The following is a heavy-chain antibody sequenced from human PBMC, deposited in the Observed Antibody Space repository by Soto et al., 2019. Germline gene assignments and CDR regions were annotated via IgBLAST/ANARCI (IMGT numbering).Heavy chain of an antibody. CDR2: VNHSGST. V-gene: IGHV4-34*01. Sequence: QVQLQQWGAGLLKPSETQSLTCAVYGGSFSGYYWTWIRQPPGKGLEWIGEVNHSGSTKYNPSLKSRVTILRDASQNQFSLRLTSVTAADTAVYYCARNAPVYYLGSGASAKDYYYYGMDVWGRGTTVTV. J-gene: IGHJ6*02. D-gene: IGHD3-10*01. CDR1: GGSFSGYY. CDR3: ARNAPVYYLGSGASAKDYYYYGMDV.